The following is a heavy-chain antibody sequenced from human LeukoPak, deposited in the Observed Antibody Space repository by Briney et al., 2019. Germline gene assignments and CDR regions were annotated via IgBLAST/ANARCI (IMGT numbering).Heavy chain of an antibody. CDR3: AREPAAAGKNWFDP. CDR1: GFTFSNYP. J-gene: IGHJ5*02. D-gene: IGHD6-25*01. CDR2: IGSGGSPI. V-gene: IGHV3-48*03. Sequence: PGGSMRLSCAASGFTFSNYPMNWVRQAPGKGLEWVSYIGSGGSPIYYADSVRGRFSISRDNAKNSLYLQMSSLRAEDTAVYYCAREPAAAGKNWFDPWGQGTLVTVSS.